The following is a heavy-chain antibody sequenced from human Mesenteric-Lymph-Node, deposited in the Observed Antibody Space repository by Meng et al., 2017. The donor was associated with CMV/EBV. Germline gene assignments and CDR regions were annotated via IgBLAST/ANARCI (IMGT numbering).Heavy chain of an antibody. J-gene: IGHJ6*02. V-gene: IGHV3-20*04. CDR3: AKDKRPESPPLDFYYGMDV. CDR1: GFTFDDYG. D-gene: IGHD2-2*01. CDR2: INWNGGST. Sequence: GESLKISCAASGFTFDDYGMSWVRQAPGKGLEWVSGINWNGGSTGYADSVKGRFTISRDNAKNSLYLQMNSLRAEDTALYYCAKDKRPESPPLDFYYGMDVWGQGTTVTVSS.